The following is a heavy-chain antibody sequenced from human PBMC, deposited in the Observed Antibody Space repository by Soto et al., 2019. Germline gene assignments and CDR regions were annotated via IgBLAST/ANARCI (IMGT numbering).Heavy chain of an antibody. CDR3: AHRAIYTSTWFYFGQ. CDR1: GFSLTTSGVG. CDR2: IYWNDVK. Sequence: SGPTLVNPTQTLTLTCTFSGFSLTTSGVGVGWIRQPPGKALEWLALIYWNDVKRYSPSLKSRLTITKDTSKNQVVLTVTNMAPVDTATYSCAHRAIYTSTWFYFGQWGQGTLVTVAS. V-gene: IGHV2-5*01. D-gene: IGHD6-13*01. J-gene: IGHJ4*02.